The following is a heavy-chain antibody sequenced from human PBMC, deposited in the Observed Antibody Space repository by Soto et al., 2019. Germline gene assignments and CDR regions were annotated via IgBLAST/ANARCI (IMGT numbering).Heavy chain of an antibody. D-gene: IGHD2-15*01. CDR2: ISGSGDST. CDR3: AKDMRCSGCSCYSDFDY. Sequence: GGSLRLSCAASGFTFSIYAMSWFRQAPGKGLEWVSAISGSGDSTYYADSVKGRFTISRDNSKNTLYLQMKSLRAEDTAIYYCAKDMRCSGCSCYSDFDYWGQGTLVTVSS. J-gene: IGHJ4*02. V-gene: IGHV3-23*01. CDR1: GFTFSIYA.